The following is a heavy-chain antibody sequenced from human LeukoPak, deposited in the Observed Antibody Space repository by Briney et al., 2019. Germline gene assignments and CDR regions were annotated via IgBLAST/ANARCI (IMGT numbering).Heavy chain of an antibody. D-gene: IGHD2-2*01. J-gene: IGHJ5*02. Sequence: PSETLSLTCTVSGGSISSYYWSWIRQPPGKGLEWIGYISYSGSTNYNPSLKSRVTISVDTSKNQFSLKLSSVTAADTAVYYCARDGCSSTSCYHWFDPWGQGTLVTVSS. V-gene: IGHV4-59*01. CDR3: ARDGCSSTSCYHWFDP. CDR1: GGSISSYY. CDR2: ISYSGST.